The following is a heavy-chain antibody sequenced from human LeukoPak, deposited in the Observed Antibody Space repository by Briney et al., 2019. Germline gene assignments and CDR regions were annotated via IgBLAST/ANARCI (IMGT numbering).Heavy chain of an antibody. V-gene: IGHV1-69*06. J-gene: IGHJ5*01. D-gene: IGHD1-26*01. CDR3: ARGGDYYIHNNWFDS. Sequence: SVKVSCKASGGTFCSYAISWVRQAPGQGLEWMGGIIPIFGTANYAQKFQGRVTITADKSTSTAYMELSSLRSEDTAVYYCARGGDYYIHNNWFDSWGQGTLVTVSS. CDR1: GGTFCSYA. CDR2: IIPIFGTA.